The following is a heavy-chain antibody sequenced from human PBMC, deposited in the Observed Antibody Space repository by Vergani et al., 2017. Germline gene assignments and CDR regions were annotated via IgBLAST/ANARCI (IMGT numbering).Heavy chain of an antibody. CDR1: GFTFSGSA. J-gene: IGHJ5*02. CDR3: TRRPPYGDYVGWFDP. D-gene: IGHD4-17*01. Sequence: EVQLVESGGGLVRPGGSLKLSCAASGFTFSGSAMHWVRQASGKGLEWVGRIRSKANSYATAYAASVKGRFTISRDDSKNTAYLQMNSLKTEDTAVYYCTRRPPYGDYVGWFDPWGQGTLVTVSS. V-gene: IGHV3-73*01. CDR2: IRSKANSYAT.